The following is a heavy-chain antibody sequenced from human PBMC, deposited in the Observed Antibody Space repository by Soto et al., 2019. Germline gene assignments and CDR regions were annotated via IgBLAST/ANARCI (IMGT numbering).Heavy chain of an antibody. CDR3: ARSGGRGARTPFDY. D-gene: IGHD2-15*01. V-gene: IGHV3-30*03. CDR2: ISYDGSNK. Sequence: GGSLRLSCAASGFTFSSYGMHWVRQAPGKGLEWVAVISYDGSNKYYADSVKGRFTISRDNSKNTLYLQMNSLRAEDTAVYYCARSGGRGARTPFDYWGQGTLVTVSS. CDR1: GFTFSSYG. J-gene: IGHJ4*02.